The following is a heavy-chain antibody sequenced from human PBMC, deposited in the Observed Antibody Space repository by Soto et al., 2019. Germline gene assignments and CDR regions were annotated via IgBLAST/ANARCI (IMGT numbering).Heavy chain of an antibody. CDR2: ISYDGSNK. Sequence: GGSLRLSCAASGFTFSSYGMHWVRQAPGKGLEWVAVISYDGSNKYYADSVKGRFTISRDNSNNTLYLQMNSLRAEETDVYYCAKDPWQGGDYAVGDAFDIWGQGTMVTVSS. CDR1: GFTFSSYG. D-gene: IGHD4-17*01. CDR3: AKDPWQGGDYAVGDAFDI. J-gene: IGHJ3*02. V-gene: IGHV3-30*18.